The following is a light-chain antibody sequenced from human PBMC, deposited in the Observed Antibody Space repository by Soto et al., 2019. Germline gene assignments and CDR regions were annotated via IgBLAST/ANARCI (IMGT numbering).Light chain of an antibody. J-gene: IGLJ7*01. CDR1: SSNIGNNY. V-gene: IGLV1-51*01. Sequence: QSVLTQPPSVSAAPGQKVTISCSGSSSNIGNNYVSWYQHLPGTAPKFLIYDNNKRPSGIPNRFSGSKSGTSATLGITGLQAGDEADYYCQTWDSSLSAVIFGGGTQLTVL. CDR2: DNN. CDR3: QTWDSSLSAVI.